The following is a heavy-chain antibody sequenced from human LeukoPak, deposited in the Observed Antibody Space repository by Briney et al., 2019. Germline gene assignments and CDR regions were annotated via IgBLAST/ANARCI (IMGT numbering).Heavy chain of an antibody. CDR2: IWSDATEK. CDR1: GFTYSHYG. V-gene: IGHV3-33*06. D-gene: IGHD4-11*01. CDR3: AKDAQRGFDYSNSLEY. Sequence: GKSLRLSCAASGFTYSHYGMHWVRQAPGKGLEWVAEIWSDATEKYYGDAVKGRFTISRDNSRNTLYLQMNSLRVEDTAVYYCAKDAQRGFDYSNSLEYWGQGTLVTVSS. J-gene: IGHJ4*02.